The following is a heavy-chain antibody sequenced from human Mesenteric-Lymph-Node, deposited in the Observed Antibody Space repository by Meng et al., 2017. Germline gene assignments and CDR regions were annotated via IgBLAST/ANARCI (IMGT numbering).Heavy chain of an antibody. D-gene: IGHD1-7*01. CDR2: IYYSGST. CDR3: GRDQGRELIDH. J-gene: IGHJ4*02. V-gene: IGHV4-30-4*01. Sequence: QVQLQASGPGLVKPSQPLSLTCTVSGGSISSGDYYWSWIRQPPGKGLEWIGYIYYSGSTYYNPSLKSRVTISVDTSKNQFSLKLSSVTAADAAVYYCGRDQGRELIDHWGQGALVTVSS. CDR1: GGSISSGDYY.